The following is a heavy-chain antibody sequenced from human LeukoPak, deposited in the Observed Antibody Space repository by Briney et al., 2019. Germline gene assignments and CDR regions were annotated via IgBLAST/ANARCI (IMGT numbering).Heavy chain of an antibody. CDR2: INHSGST. CDR3: ARGGYYYDSSGYYGY. V-gene: IGHV4-34*01. Sequence: SETLSLTCAVYGGSFSGYYWSWIRQPPGKGLEWIGEINHSGSTNYNPSLKSRVTISVDTSKNQFSLTLSSVTAADTAVYYCARGGYYYDSSGYYGYWGQGALVTVSS. CDR1: GGSFSGYY. D-gene: IGHD3-22*01. J-gene: IGHJ4*02.